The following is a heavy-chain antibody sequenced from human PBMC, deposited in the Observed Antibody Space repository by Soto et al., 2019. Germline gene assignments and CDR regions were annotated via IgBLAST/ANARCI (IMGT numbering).Heavy chain of an antibody. D-gene: IGHD6-19*01. V-gene: IGHV1-18*01. J-gene: IGHJ5*02. CDR2: ISAYNGNT. CDR3: ARAIAVAGRQRFDH. Sequence: XSVKVSCQASGYTFTSYGISWVRQAPGQGLEWMGWISAYNGNTNYAQKLQGRVTMTTDTSTSTAYMELRSLRSDDTAVYYCARAIAVAGRQRFDHWGQGTLVTVSS. CDR1: GYTFTSYG.